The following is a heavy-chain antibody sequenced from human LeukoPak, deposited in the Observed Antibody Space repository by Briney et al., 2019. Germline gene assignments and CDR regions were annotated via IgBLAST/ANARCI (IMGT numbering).Heavy chain of an antibody. D-gene: IGHD3-22*01. Sequence: GGSLRLSCAASGFTVSSNYMSWVRQAPGKGLEWVSVSYSGGSTYYADSVKGRFTISRDNSKDTLYLQMNSLRAEDTAVYYCASPTYYYDSSGSLPLGYWGQGTLVTVSS. J-gene: IGHJ4*02. CDR2: SYSGGST. V-gene: IGHV3-53*01. CDR1: GFTVSSNY. CDR3: ASPTYYYDSSGSLPLGY.